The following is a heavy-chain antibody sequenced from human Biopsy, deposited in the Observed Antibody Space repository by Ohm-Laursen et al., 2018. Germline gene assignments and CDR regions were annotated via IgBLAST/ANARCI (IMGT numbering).Heavy chain of an antibody. V-gene: IGHV1-69*06. Sequence: SVKVSCKAPGGTFSNYGVNWVRQAPGQGLEWLGGNIPILGTGNYAQKFQDRVTVAADTSKSTATMELRSLRSDDTAVYYCAAKLTGYFHHWGQGTLVIVSS. D-gene: IGHD3-9*01. J-gene: IGHJ1*01. CDR3: AAKLTGYFHH. CDR1: GGTFSNYG. CDR2: NIPILGTG.